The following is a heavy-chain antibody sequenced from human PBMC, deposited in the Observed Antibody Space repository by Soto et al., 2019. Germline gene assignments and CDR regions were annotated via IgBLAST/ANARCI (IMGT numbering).Heavy chain of an antibody. Sequence: QLQLQESGPGLVKPSETLSLTCTVSGGSISSGTYSWGWIRQPPGKGLEWIGNSYFTGNTHYNPSLKRRVTMSVDTSKNQFSLSLSSVTAADTAVYYCARHRTGYSSSWLDYWGQGTLVTVSS. CDR1: GGSISSGTYS. J-gene: IGHJ4*02. CDR2: SYFTGNT. CDR3: ARHRTGYSSSWLDY. D-gene: IGHD6-13*01. V-gene: IGHV4-39*01.